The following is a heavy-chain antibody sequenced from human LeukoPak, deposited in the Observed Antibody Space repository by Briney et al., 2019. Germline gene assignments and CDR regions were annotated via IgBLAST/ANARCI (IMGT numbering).Heavy chain of an antibody. Sequence: GGSLRLSCAASGFTFSSYWMSWVRQAPGKGLEWVANIKQDGSEKYYVDSVKGRFTISRDNAKNSLYLQMNSPRAEDTAVYYCARLYIVVVTAYFDPWGQGTLVTVSS. CDR2: IKQDGSEK. CDR1: GFTFSSYW. V-gene: IGHV3-7*01. CDR3: ARLYIVVVTAYFDP. J-gene: IGHJ5*02. D-gene: IGHD2-21*02.